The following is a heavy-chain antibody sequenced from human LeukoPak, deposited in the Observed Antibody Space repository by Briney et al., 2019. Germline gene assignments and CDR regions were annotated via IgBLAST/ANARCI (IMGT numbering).Heavy chain of an antibody. J-gene: IGHJ4*02. CDR3: ARDYWWNYDY. D-gene: IGHD1-7*01. CDR2: ISKDGSDK. V-gene: IGHV3-30-3*01. CDR1: GFTFSDCA. Sequence: GGSLRLSCAASGFTFSDCAMHWVRQAPGKGLEWVAVISKDGSDKYYPGSVRGRFTISRDNSKNTIYLQMDSLRAEDTAIYYCARDYWWNYDYWGQGTRVTVSS.